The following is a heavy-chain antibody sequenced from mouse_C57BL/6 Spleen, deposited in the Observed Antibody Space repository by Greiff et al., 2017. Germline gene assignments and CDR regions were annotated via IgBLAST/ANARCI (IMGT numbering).Heavy chain of an antibody. J-gene: IGHJ2*01. D-gene: IGHD2-4*01. CDR3: ASYYDYYYFDY. CDR1: GYTFTDHT. Sequence: VQRVESDAELVKPGASVKISCKVSGYTFTDHTIHWMKQRPEQGLEWIGYIYPRDGSTKYNEKFKGKATLTADKSSSTAYMQLNSLTSEDSAVYFCASYYDYYYFDYWGQGTTLTVSS. CDR2: IYPRDGST. V-gene: IGHV1-78*01.